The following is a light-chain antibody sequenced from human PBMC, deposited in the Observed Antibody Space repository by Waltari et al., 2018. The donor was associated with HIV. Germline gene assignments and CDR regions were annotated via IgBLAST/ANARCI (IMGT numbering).Light chain of an antibody. CDR1: QTISTN. CDR3: QQYNNLPLT. V-gene: IGKV3-15*01. J-gene: IGKJ4*01. Sequence: EVVMTQSQATLSESQGERATLSCGASQTISTNLAWYQQKPGKSPRLLIYAASSRATGIPAMFSGSGSGTQFTLTISSLQSEDFAVYYCQQYNNLPLTFGGGAKVEIK. CDR2: AAS.